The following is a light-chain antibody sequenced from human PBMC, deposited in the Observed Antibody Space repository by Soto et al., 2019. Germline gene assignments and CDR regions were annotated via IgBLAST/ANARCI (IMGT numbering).Light chain of an antibody. CDR1: IGHSSYA. CDR2: LNSDGSH. Sequence: QLVLTQSPSASASLGASVKLTCTLSIGHSSYAIAWHQQQPEKGPRYLMKLNSDGSHSKGDGIPDRFSGSSSGAERYLTISSLQSEDEADYYCQTWGTGVGFGGGTKLTVL. V-gene: IGLV4-69*01. CDR3: QTWGTGVG. J-gene: IGLJ2*01.